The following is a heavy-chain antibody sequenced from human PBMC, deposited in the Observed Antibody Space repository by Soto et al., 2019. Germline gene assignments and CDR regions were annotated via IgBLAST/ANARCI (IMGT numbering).Heavy chain of an antibody. CDR2: INPSGGST. Sequence: GASVKVSCKASGYTFTSYYMHWVRQAPGQGLEWMGIINPSGGSTSYAQKFQGRVTMTRDTSTSTVYMELSSLRSEDTAVYYCARDLEYCSGGSCYFPNYFDYWGQGTLVTVSS. D-gene: IGHD2-15*01. V-gene: IGHV1-46*01. J-gene: IGHJ4*02. CDR1: GYTFTSYY. CDR3: ARDLEYCSGGSCYFPNYFDY.